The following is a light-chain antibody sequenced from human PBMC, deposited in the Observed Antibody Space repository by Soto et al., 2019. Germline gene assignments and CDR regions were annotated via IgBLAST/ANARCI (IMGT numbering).Light chain of an antibody. Sequence: EVVMTQSPATLSVSPGERATLFCSASQSVSNNLAWFQQKPGQAPRLLIFGASTRATGIPARFGGSGSGTEFTLTINILQSEDFAVYYCQQYYDWPPYSFGQGTTLQIK. V-gene: IGKV3-15*01. CDR3: QQYYDWPPYS. CDR1: QSVSNN. CDR2: GAS. J-gene: IGKJ2*01.